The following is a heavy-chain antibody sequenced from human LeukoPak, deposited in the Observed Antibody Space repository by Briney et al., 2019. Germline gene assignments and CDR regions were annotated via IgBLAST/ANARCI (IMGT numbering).Heavy chain of an antibody. CDR2: ISSSGSTI. V-gene: IGHV3-48*03. Sequence: GGSLRLSCAASGFTFSSYEMNWVRQAPGKGLEWVSYISSSGSTIYYADSVKGRFTISRDNAKNTLYLQMNSLRAEDTAVYYCARDWVNYYGSGSYDPWGQGTLVTVSS. CDR3: ARDWVNYYGSGSYDP. J-gene: IGHJ5*02. CDR1: GFTFSSYE. D-gene: IGHD3-10*01.